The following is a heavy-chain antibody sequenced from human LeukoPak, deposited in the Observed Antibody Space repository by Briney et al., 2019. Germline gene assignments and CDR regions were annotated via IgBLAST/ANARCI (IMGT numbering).Heavy chain of an antibody. CDR1: GYTFTSYG. Sequence: ASVTVSCKASGYTFTSYGISWVRQAPGQGLEWMGWISAYNGNTNYAQKLQGRVTMTTDTSTSTAYMELRSLRSDDTAVYYCAREELTTVVQDYWGQGTLVTVSS. J-gene: IGHJ4*02. CDR3: AREELTTVVQDY. CDR2: ISAYNGNT. V-gene: IGHV1-18*01. D-gene: IGHD4-23*01.